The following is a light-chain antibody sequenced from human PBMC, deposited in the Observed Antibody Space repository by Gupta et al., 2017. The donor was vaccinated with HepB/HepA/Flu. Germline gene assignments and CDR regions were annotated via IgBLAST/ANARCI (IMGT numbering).Light chain of an antibody. V-gene: IGKV1-5*03. CDR2: KAS. Sequence: DIQMTQSPSTLSASVGDRVTITCRARQSMYSWLAWYQQQPGKAPKLLIYKASSLESGVQSRCSGSGDGTEGNLTISSRQPEDYETYYCQQENRDYPSWTFGQGTKVEIK. CDR3: QQENRDYPSWT. J-gene: IGKJ1*01. CDR1: QSMYSW.